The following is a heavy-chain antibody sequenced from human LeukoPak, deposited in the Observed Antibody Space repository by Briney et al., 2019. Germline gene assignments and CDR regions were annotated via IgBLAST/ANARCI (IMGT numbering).Heavy chain of an antibody. J-gene: IGHJ4*02. CDR3: ATAPPGYSSGWYSDY. Sequence: PPGGSLRLSCAASGLTFSSYAMNWVRQAPGKGLEWVSVISGGSTYYADSVKGRFTISGDISKNTLYQQMNSLRAEDTAVYYCATAPPGYSSGWYSDYWGQGTLVTVSP. D-gene: IGHD6-19*01. V-gene: IGHV3-23*01. CDR1: GLTFSSYA. CDR2: ISGGST.